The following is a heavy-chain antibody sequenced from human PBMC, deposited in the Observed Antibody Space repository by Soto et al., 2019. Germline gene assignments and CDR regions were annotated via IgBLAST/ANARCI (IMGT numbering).Heavy chain of an antibody. CDR1: GFTFSSYA. D-gene: IGHD2-15*01. CDR2: ISGSGGST. Sequence: GGSLRLSCAASGFTFSSYAMSWVRQAPGKGLEWVSAISGSGGSTYYADSVKGRFTISRDNSKNTLYLQMNSLRAEDTAVYYCASSPIGYCSGGSCPVGYYYYYMDVWGKGTTVTSP. V-gene: IGHV3-23*01. J-gene: IGHJ6*03. CDR3: ASSPIGYCSGGSCPVGYYYYYMDV.